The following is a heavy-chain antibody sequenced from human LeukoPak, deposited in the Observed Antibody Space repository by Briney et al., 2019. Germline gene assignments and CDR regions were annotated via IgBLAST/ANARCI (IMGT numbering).Heavy chain of an antibody. J-gene: IGHJ4*02. CDR1: GFTFSSYS. D-gene: IGHD3-22*01. CDR3: ARVGYYDSNVDY. V-gene: IGHV3-21*01. Sequence: GSLRLSCAASGFTFSSYSMNWVRQAPGNGLEWVSSISSSSSYIYYADSVKGRFTISRDNAKNSLYLQMNSLRAEDTAVYYCARVGYYDSNVDYWGQGTLVTVSS. CDR2: ISSSSSYI.